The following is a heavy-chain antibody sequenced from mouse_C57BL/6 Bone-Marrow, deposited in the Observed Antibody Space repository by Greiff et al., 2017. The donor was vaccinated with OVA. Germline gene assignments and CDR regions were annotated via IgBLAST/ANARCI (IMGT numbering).Heavy chain of an antibody. D-gene: IGHD3-2*02. CDR3: AGSSGYPGYFDY. Sequence: EVKLVESEGGLVQPGSSMKLSCTASGFTFSDYYMAWVRQVPEKGLEWVANINYDGSSTYYLDSLKSRFIISRDNAKNILYLQMSSLKSEDTATYYCAGSSGYPGYFDYWGQGTTLTVSS. CDR2: INYDGSST. J-gene: IGHJ2*01. V-gene: IGHV5-16*01. CDR1: GFTFSDYY.